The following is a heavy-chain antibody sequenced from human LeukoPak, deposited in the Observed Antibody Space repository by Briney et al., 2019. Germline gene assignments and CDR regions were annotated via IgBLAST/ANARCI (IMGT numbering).Heavy chain of an antibody. J-gene: IGHJ4*02. CDR2: TYYRSKWYN. V-gene: IGHV6-1*01. CDR1: GDSVSSISAA. D-gene: IGHD2-15*01. Sequence: SQTLSLTCAISGDSVSSISAAWNWIRQSPSRGLEWLGRTYYRSKWYNDYAESVKSRIIVNPDTSKNQFSLTLRSVTTADTAVYYCARDSYCSASTSSCVDYWGPGILVTVSS. CDR3: ARDSYCSASTSSCVDY.